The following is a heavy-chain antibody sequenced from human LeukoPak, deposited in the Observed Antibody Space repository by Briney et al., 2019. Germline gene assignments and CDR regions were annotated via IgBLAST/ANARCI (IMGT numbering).Heavy chain of an antibody. J-gene: IGHJ1*01. CDR2: ISGSGGST. CDR3: AKDPAPRSYTLSEYFQH. V-gene: IGHV3-23*01. D-gene: IGHD2-2*02. Sequence: TGGSLRLSCAASGFTFSSSAMSWVRQAPEKGLEWVSAISGSGGSTYYADSVKGRFTISRDNSKNTLYLQMNSLRAEDTAVYYCAKDPAPRSYTLSEYFQHWGQGTLVTVSS. CDR1: GFTFSSSA.